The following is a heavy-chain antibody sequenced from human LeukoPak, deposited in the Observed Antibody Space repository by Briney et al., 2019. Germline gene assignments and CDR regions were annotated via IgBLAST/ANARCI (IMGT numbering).Heavy chain of an antibody. V-gene: IGHV3-7*04. Sequence: GSLRLSCAASGFTFSNYWMSWVRPAPGKGLEWVANMNPDGSKKYYLDSVKGRFTISRDNAKNSLYLQMNSLRAEDAAVYYCARDYGYKLDFWGQGTLVTESS. J-gene: IGHJ4*02. CDR1: GFTFSNYW. D-gene: IGHD5-24*01. CDR3: ARDYGYKLDF. CDR2: MNPDGSKK.